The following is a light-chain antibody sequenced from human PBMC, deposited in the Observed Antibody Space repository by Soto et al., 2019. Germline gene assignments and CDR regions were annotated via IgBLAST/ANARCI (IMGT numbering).Light chain of an antibody. CDR2: GAS. CDR3: HHYET. V-gene: IGKV3-20*01. CDR1: QSVSRSY. Sequence: EIVLTQSPGTVSLSPGDRATLSCRASQSVSRSYLGWYQQKPGQAPRLLMYGASIRAAGVPDRFSGSRSGTECTLTISRQEPEDYTVYYCHHYETFGQGTKVDIK. J-gene: IGKJ1*01.